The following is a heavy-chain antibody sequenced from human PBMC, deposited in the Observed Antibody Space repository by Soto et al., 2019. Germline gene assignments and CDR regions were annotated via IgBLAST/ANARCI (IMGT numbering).Heavy chain of an antibody. Sequence: SETLSLTCTVSGDSIGGVGYWSWIRQFPGRGLEWIGCISSSGSTYYNPALNNRISLSLDTSQNQFSLKLLSVTAADTAIYYCARSGVTGIVIPSHWFDPWGQGTPVTVSS. J-gene: IGHJ5*02. CDR3: ARSGVTGIVIPSHWFDP. D-gene: IGHD2-21*02. CDR2: ISSSGST. V-gene: IGHV4-31*03. CDR1: GDSIGGVGY.